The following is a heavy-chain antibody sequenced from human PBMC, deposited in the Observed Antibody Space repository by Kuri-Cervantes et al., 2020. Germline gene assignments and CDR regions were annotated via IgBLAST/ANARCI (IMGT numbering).Heavy chain of an antibody. D-gene: IGHD5-18*01. CDR2: IYHSGST. V-gene: IGHV4-38-2*01. Sequence: GSLRLSCAVSGYSISSGYYWGWIRQPPGKGLEWIGSIYHSGSTYYNPSLKSRVTISVDTSKNQFPLKLSSVTAADTAVYYCARSERYSYGYDYWGQGTLVTVSS. CDR1: GYSISSGYY. J-gene: IGHJ4*02. CDR3: ARSERYSYGYDY.